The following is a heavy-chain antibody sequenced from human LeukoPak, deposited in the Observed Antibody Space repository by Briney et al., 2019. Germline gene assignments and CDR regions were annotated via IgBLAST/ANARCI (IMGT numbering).Heavy chain of an antibody. CDR1: GFTFSVYE. V-gene: IGHV3-48*03. Sequence: AGGSLRLSCAASGFTFSVYEMHWIRQAPGKGPDWVSYIDSTGKTIYYSGSVKGRFTISRDNAKNSLYLQMNSLRAEDTAVYYCASGGYPNWFDPWGQGTLVTVSS. D-gene: IGHD3-22*01. CDR3: ASGGYPNWFDP. CDR2: IDSTGKTI. J-gene: IGHJ5*02.